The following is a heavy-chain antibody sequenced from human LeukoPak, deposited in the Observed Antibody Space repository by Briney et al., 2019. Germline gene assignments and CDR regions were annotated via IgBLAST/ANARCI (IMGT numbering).Heavy chain of an antibody. V-gene: IGHV3-66*01. CDR2: IYSGGST. CDR3: ARDQGGAVAGKGPPSMDV. CDR1: GFTVSSNY. J-gene: IGHJ6*02. D-gene: IGHD6-19*01. Sequence: GGSLRLSCAASGFTVSSNYMSWVRQAPGKGLEWVSVIYSGGSTYYADSVKGRFTISRDNSKNTLYLQMNSLRAEDTAVYYCARDQGGAVAGKGPPSMDVWGQGTTVTVSS.